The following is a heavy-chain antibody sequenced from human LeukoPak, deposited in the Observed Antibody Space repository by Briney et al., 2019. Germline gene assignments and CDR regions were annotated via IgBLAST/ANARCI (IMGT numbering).Heavy chain of an antibody. V-gene: IGHV1-18*04. CDR2: ISAYNGNT. Sequence: ASVKVSCKASGYTFTSYGISWVRQAPGQGLEWMGWISAYNGNTNYAQKLQGRVTMTTDTSTSTAYMELRSLRSDDTAVYYYARDGYGSGSYLWWFDPWGQGTLVTVSS. CDR3: ARDGYGSGSYLWWFDP. J-gene: IGHJ5*02. D-gene: IGHD3-10*01. CDR1: GYTFTSYG.